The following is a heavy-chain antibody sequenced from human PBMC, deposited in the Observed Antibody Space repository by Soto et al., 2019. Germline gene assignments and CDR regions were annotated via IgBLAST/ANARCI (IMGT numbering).Heavy chain of an antibody. V-gene: IGHV3-13*01. J-gene: IGHJ5*02. Sequence: TGGSLRLSCAASGFIFSNYDMHWVRQTTGKGLEWVSRIGFAGDTNYLGSVKGRFTISRENAKNSLFLQMNNLRAGDTAVYYCIRGLPGGFDPWGQGTLVTSPQ. CDR2: IGFAGDT. CDR3: IRGLPGGFDP. CDR1: GFIFSNYD. D-gene: IGHD3-10*01.